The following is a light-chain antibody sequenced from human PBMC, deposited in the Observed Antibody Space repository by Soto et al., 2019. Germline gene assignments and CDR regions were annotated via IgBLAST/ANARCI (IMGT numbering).Light chain of an antibody. CDR1: TSAVGGYNY. CDR2: DVS. CDR3: SSYTRSSTYV. J-gene: IGLJ1*01. Sequence: QSVLNQPASRSWSPGQAVTISCTGTTSAVGGYNYVSWYRQHPGRAPKLMIYDVSNRPSGVSNRFSGSKSGNTASLTISGLQAEDEADYYCSSYTRSSTYVFGTGTKVTVL. V-gene: IGLV2-14*01.